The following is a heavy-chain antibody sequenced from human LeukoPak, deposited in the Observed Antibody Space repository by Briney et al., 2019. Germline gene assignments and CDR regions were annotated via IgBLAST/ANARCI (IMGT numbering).Heavy chain of an antibody. CDR3: AREHSSSSGKVFDY. Sequence: ASVKVSCKASGYTFPGYYMHWVRQAPGQGLEWMGWINPNSGVTNYAQKFQGRVTMTRDTSISTAYMELSRLRSDDTAVYYCAREHSSSSGKVFDYWGQGTLVTVSS. CDR2: INPNSGVT. CDR1: GYTFPGYY. D-gene: IGHD6-6*01. V-gene: IGHV1-2*02. J-gene: IGHJ4*02.